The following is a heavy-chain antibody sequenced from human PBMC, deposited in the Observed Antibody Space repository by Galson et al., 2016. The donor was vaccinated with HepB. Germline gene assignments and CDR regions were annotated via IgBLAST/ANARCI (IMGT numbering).Heavy chain of an antibody. D-gene: IGHD5-12*01. CDR2: IIPIFGTI. CDR3: ARVTATKNFHYGMDV. Sequence: SCKASGGTLRNQAITWVRQAPGQGLEWMGGIIPIFGTINYAQKFQGRDTITADESTSTAYMEVSSLRSEDTAVYYCARVTATKNFHYGMDVWGQGTTVTVSS. CDR1: GGTLRNQA. J-gene: IGHJ6*02. V-gene: IGHV1-69*01.